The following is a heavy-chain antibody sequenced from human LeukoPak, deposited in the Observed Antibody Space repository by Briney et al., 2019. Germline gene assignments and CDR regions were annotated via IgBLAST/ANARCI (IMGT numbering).Heavy chain of an antibody. D-gene: IGHD6-19*01. J-gene: IGHJ4*02. Sequence: PSETLSLTCTVSGGSISNYHWSWIRQPAGKGLEWIGQILTSGSTNYNPPLKSRVSMSIDTTEDQVSLTIRSVTAADTAFYYCARRDISSGWSFDYWGQGTLVTVSS. V-gene: IGHV4-4*07. CDR2: ILTSGST. CDR1: GGSISNYH. CDR3: ARRDISSGWSFDY.